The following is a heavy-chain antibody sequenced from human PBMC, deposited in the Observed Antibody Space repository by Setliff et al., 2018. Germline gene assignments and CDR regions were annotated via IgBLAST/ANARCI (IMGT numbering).Heavy chain of an antibody. CDR2: IYVTEST. D-gene: IGHD3-10*01. V-gene: IGHV4-4*07. CDR3: AASRAYTGAVEEWFLPNTFDF. CDR1: GDSISNYY. Sequence: SETLSLTCTVSGDSISNYYWNCIRQPAGKGLEWIGRIYVTESTKYNPSLNSRVTLSIDTSKNQFSLKLSSVTAADAALYYCAASRAYTGAVEEWFLPNTFDFWGQGSPVTVSS. J-gene: IGHJ4*02.